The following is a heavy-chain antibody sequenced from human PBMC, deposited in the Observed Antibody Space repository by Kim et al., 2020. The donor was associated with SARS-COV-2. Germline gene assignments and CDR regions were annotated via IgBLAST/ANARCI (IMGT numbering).Heavy chain of an antibody. D-gene: IGHD3-10*01. CDR3: ARDLVAYYGAGRQDYFDY. CDR1: EDSINGYY. J-gene: IGHJ4*02. V-gene: IGHV4-59*01. Sequence: SETLSLTCTVSEDSINGYYWSWIRQSPGKGLEWIGYIYSSGTTKYSPSLQSRVTMSVDTSKNQFSLNLKSVTAADTAVYYCARDLVAYYGAGRQDYFDYWGQGILVTVSS. CDR2: IYSSGTT.